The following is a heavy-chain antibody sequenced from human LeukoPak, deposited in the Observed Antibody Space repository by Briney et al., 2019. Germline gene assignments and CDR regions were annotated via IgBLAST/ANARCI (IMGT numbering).Heavy chain of an antibody. CDR2: IKQDGSGK. J-gene: IGHJ4*02. Sequence: GGSLRLSCVASGFSISNYWMSWVRQASGKGLEWVANIKQDGSGKYYVESVKGRFTIFRDNAKNSLYLQLNSLRAEDTAVYYCARDRGSRSSDYWGQGTLVTVSS. CDR1: GFSISNYW. D-gene: IGHD3-10*01. CDR3: ARDRGSRSSDY. V-gene: IGHV3-7*01.